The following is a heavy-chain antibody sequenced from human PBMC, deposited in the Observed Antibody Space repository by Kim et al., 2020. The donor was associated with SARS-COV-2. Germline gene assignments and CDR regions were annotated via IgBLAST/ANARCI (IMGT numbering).Heavy chain of an antibody. V-gene: IGHV3-23*01. CDR2: ISGSGGST. CDR1: GFTFSSYA. J-gene: IGHJ3*01. D-gene: IGHD3-10*01. CDR3: AKDRPDFFARITMVRGVENDAFDF. Sequence: GGSLRLSCAASGFTFSSYAMSWVRQAPGKGLEWVSAISGSGGSTYFADSVKGRFTISRDNSKNTVYLQMNSLRAEDTAVYYCAKDRPDFFARITMVRGVENDAFDFWGQGTMVTVSS.